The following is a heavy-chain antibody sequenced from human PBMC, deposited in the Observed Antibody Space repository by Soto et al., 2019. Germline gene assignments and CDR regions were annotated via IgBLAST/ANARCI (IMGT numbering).Heavy chain of an antibody. Sequence: PGGSLRLSCAASGFTFTNAWMNWVRQAPGKGLEWVGRIKSKTDGGSTDYAAPVKGRFTISRDDSGNTVYLQLNSLKTEDTAVYYCTTDSLSGGYCGSSTNCSGYWGQGTLVTVSS. J-gene: IGHJ4*02. CDR2: IKSKTDGGST. CDR3: TTDSLSGGYCGSSTNCSGY. D-gene: IGHD2-2*01. V-gene: IGHV3-15*01. CDR1: GFTFTNAW.